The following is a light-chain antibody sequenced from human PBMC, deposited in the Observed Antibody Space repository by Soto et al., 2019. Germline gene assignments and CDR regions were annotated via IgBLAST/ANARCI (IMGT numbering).Light chain of an antibody. V-gene: IGKV1-27*01. Sequence: DIQMTQSPSSLSASVGDRVTITCRASQGISNFLAWYQQKPGKGPELLIYAAPTLQSGVPSRFSGSGFGTDFTLTISSLQPEDVATYYCQKYNSAPQTFGQGTKV. CDR3: QKYNSAPQT. CDR1: QGISNF. J-gene: IGKJ1*01. CDR2: AAP.